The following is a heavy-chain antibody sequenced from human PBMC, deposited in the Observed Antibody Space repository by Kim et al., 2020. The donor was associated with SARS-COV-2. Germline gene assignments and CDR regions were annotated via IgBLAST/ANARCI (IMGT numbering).Heavy chain of an antibody. CDR3: ASYYGDYDGFDP. Sequence: DSADSWKGRFPVSRDNSKNTLYLHMNSLGGEDTAVYYCASYYGDYDGFDPWGQGTLVAVSP. V-gene: IGHV3-66*01. D-gene: IGHD2-21*02. J-gene: IGHJ5*02.